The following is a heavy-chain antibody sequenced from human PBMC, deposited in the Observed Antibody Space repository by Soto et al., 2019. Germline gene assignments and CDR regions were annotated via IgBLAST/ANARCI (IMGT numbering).Heavy chain of an antibody. CDR1: GYTFTGYY. CDR3: ERVKDGYSVDY. V-gene: IGHV1-2*02. Sequence: SVKVSCKASGYTFTGYYMHWVRQAPGQGLEWMGWINPNSGGTNYAQKFQGRVTMTRATSISTAYMELSRLRSDDTAVYYCERVKDGYSVDYWGQGTLVTVSS. CDR2: INPNSGGT. J-gene: IGHJ4*02. D-gene: IGHD3-22*01.